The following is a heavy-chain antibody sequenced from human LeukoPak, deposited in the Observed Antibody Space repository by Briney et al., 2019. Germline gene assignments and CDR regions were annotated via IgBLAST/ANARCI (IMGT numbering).Heavy chain of an antibody. D-gene: IGHD3-16*02. Sequence: SVKVSCKASGGTFSSYAISWVRQAPGQGLEWMGGIIPIFGTANYAQKFQGRVTITADESTSTAYMELSSLRSEDTAVYYCARNGDFGGFIDDDAFDIWGQGTMVTVSS. CDR3: ARNGDFGGFIDDDAFDI. J-gene: IGHJ3*02. CDR2: IIPIFGTA. V-gene: IGHV1-69*01. CDR1: GGTFSSYA.